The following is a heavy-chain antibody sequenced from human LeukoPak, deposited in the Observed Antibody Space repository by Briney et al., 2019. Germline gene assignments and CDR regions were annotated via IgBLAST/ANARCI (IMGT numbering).Heavy chain of an antibody. CDR2: ISGSGGST. CDR1: GFTVSSNY. Sequence: GGSLRLSCAASGFTVSSNYMSWVRQAPGKGLELVSPISGSGGSTYYADSVKGRFTISRDNSKNTLYLQMNSLRAEDTAVYYCAKDQRSDPYSSGYFFDYWGQGTLVTVSS. J-gene: IGHJ4*02. CDR3: AKDQRSDPYSSGYFFDY. D-gene: IGHD6-19*01. V-gene: IGHV3-23*01.